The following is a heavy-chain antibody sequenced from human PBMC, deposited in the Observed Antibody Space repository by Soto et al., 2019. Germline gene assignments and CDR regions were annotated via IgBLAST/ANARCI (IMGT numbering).Heavy chain of an antibody. CDR3: ENSFKKWNEANFDY. V-gene: IGHV3-30*02. Sequence: HPGGSLALGCEASGLPLSFDAMHWVRQAPGKGLEWLALITFDGGLTQYADSVKGRFTISRDNSKNTVYLQMDGLRAEDTAMYYCENSFKKWNEANFDYWGPGTMVTVSS. J-gene: IGHJ4*02. CDR1: GLPLSFDA. CDR2: ITFDGGLT. D-gene: IGHD1-1*01.